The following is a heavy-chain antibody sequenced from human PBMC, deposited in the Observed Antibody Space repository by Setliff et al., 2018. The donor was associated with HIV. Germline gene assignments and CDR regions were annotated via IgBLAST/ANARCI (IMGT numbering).Heavy chain of an antibody. CDR2: IYYRGST. J-gene: IGHJ4*02. CDR3: ARDDRCSGGCCYSY. Sequence: SETLSLTCTVSGGSISSGANYWSWIRQHPGKGLEWIGYIYYRGSTNYNPSLKSRVTISLDTSKNQFSLKLSSVAAADTAVYYCARDDRCSGGCCYSYWGQGALVTVSS. V-gene: IGHV4-61*08. CDR1: GGSISSGANY. D-gene: IGHD2-15*01.